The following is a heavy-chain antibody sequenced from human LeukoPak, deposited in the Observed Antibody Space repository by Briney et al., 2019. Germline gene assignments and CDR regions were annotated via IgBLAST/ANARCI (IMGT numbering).Heavy chain of an antibody. J-gene: IGHJ6*02. Sequence: ASVKVSCKASGYTFTSYGISWVRQAPGQGLEWMGWISAYNGNTNYAQKLQGRVTMTTDTSTSTAYMELRSLRSDDTAVYYCARVNSDDYGLFLHYYGMGVWGQGTTVTVSS. CDR1: GYTFTSYG. CDR2: ISAYNGNT. D-gene: IGHD4-17*01. CDR3: ARVNSDDYGLFLHYYGMGV. V-gene: IGHV1-18*01.